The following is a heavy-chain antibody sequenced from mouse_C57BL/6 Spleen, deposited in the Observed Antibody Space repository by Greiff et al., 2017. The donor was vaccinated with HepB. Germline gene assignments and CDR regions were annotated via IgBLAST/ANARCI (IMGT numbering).Heavy chain of an antibody. Sequence: QVQLQQPGAELVKPGASVKVSCKASGYTFTSYWMHWVKQRPGQGLEWIGRIHPSDSDTNYNQKFKGKATLTVDKSSSTAYMQLSSLTSEDSAVYYCAIPHNYYGSSHRDGGFAYWGQGTLVTVSA. CDR3: AIPHNYYGSSHRDGGFAY. J-gene: IGHJ3*01. V-gene: IGHV1-74*01. D-gene: IGHD1-1*01. CDR2: IHPSDSDT. CDR1: GYTFTSYW.